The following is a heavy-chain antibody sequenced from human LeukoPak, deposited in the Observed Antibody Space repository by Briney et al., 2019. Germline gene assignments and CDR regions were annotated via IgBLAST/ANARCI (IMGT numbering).Heavy chain of an antibody. V-gene: IGHV4-34*01. CDR3: ARGRELPYSSSWYGDFDY. CDR2: INHGGGT. CDR1: GGSFSDYF. D-gene: IGHD6-13*01. Sequence: SETLSLTCAVYGGSFSDYFWNWIRQPPGKGLEWVGEINHGGGTNYNPSLKSRATISVDTSKRQFSLNLTSVTAADTAVYYCARGRELPYSSSWYGDFDYWGQGTLVTVSS. J-gene: IGHJ4*02.